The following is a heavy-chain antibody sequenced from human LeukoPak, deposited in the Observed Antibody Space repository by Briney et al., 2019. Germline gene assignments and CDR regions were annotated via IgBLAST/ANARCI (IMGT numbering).Heavy chain of an antibody. CDR1: GYTFTGYY. CDR2: INPNSGGT. Sequence: ASVTVSCKASGYTFTGYYMHWVRQAPGQGLEWMGWINPNSGGTNYAQKFQGRVTITRDTSISTAYMELSRLRSDDTAVYYCASSVVVVAATFGFGYWGQGTLVTVSS. J-gene: IGHJ4*02. V-gene: IGHV1-2*02. CDR3: ASSVVVVAATFGFGY. D-gene: IGHD2-15*01.